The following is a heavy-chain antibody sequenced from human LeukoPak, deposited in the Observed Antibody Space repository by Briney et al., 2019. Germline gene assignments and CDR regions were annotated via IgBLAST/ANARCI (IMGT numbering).Heavy chain of an antibody. D-gene: IGHD5-18*01. CDR1: GYTFTSYG. J-gene: IGHJ4*02. V-gene: IGHV1-18*01. CDR3: AREIVDTAMVLFDY. Sequence: ASVKVSCKASGYTFTSYGISWVRQAPGQGLEWMGWSSAYNGNTNYAQKLQGRVTMTTDTSTSTAYMELRSLRSDDTAVYYCAREIVDTAMVLFDYWGQGTLVTVSS. CDR2: SSAYNGNT.